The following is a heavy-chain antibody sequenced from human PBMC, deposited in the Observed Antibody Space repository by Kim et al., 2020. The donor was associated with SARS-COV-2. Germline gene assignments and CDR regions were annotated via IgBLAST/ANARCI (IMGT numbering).Heavy chain of an antibody. CDR2: INSGGSST. D-gene: IGHD3-10*01. CDR3: AKFVSSGSPPFDF. J-gene: IGHJ4*02. CDR1: GFTFSNYW. V-gene: IGHV3-74*01. Sequence: GGSLRLSCAASGFTFSNYWMHWVRQAPGKGLVWVSRINSGGSSTNYADSVKGRFTISRDNAKNTVFLQMNSLRAEDTAMYYCAKFVSSGSPPFDFWGQGT.